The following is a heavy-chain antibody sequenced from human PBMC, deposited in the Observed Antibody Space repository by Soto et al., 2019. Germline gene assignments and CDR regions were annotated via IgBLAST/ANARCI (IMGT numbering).Heavy chain of an antibody. J-gene: IGHJ4*01. CDR3: GRGRSRTVTRRLFVY. CDR2: INNIGST. V-gene: IGHV4-34*01. Sequence: PSETLSLTCAVYGGSFTTYYLSWIRQSPGKGLECIGEINNIGSTNYNPSLKSRVTISVDTSKNQFSLKLNSVTAADTAVYYCGRGRSRTVTRRLFVYWGQGTLVTVFS. CDR1: GGSFTTYY. D-gene: IGHD4-4*01.